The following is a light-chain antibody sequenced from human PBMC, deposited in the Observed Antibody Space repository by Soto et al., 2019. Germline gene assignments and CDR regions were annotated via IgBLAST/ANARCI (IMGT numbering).Light chain of an antibody. J-gene: IGLJ1*01. CDR1: SSDIDSYNY. V-gene: IGLV2-14*01. Sequence: QSALTQPASVSGSPGQSITISCTGTSSDIDSYNYVSWYQQHPGKAPKLMIYDVTNRPSGVSNRFSGSKSGNTASLTISGLQAEDEADYYCSSYPSSSTYVFGTGTKLTVL. CDR2: DVT. CDR3: SSYPSSSTYV.